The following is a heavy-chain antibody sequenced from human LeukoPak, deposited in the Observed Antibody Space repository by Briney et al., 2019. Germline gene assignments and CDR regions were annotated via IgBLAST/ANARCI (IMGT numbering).Heavy chain of an antibody. V-gene: IGHV3-23*01. CDR2: ISGSGSGGST. CDR1: GFPLSRSA. Sequence: GGSLRLSCAASGFPLSRSAMSWVRQAPGKGLEWVSNISGSGSGGSTYYADSVKGRFTISRDNSKNTLYLQMNSLRAEDTAVYYCARASSTSCYWGYWGQGTLVTVSS. CDR3: ARASSTSCYWGY. J-gene: IGHJ4*02. D-gene: IGHD2-2*01.